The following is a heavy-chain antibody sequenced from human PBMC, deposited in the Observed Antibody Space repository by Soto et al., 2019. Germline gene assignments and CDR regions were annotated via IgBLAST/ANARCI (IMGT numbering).Heavy chain of an antibody. CDR2: ISGTGGST. D-gene: IGHD3-22*01. Sequence: EVQLLQSGGGLVQPGGSLRLSCAASGFTFSSYAMSWVRQAPGKGLEWASTISGTGGSTYYPDSVEGRFTISRDNSKNTVYLQMNSLRAEDAAVYYCAKEMTSGYYLFDYWGQGTLVTVSS. V-gene: IGHV3-23*01. CDR3: AKEMTSGYYLFDY. CDR1: GFTFSSYA. J-gene: IGHJ4*02.